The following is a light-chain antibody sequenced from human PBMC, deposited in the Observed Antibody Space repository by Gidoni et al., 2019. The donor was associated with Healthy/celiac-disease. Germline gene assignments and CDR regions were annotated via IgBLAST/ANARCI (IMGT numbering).Light chain of an antibody. CDR3: QQRSNWPPPIA. V-gene: IGKV3-11*01. Sequence: EIVFTQSPATLSLSPGERATLSCRASQSVSSYLAWYQQKPGQAPRLRIYDASNRATGIPARFSGSGSGTDFTLTISSLEPEDFAVYYCQQRSNWPPPIAFGQGTRLEIK. J-gene: IGKJ5*01. CDR1: QSVSSY. CDR2: DAS.